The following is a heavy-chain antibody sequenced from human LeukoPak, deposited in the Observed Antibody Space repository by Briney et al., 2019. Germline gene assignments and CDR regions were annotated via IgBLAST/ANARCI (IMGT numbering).Heavy chain of an antibody. Sequence: SETLSLTCTVSVGSLSSYYWSWIRQPPGKGLEWIGYIYYSGSTNYNPSLKSRVTISVDTSKNQFSLKLSSVTAADTAVYYCARGRRYSSSWYRGPEHRDAFDIWGQGTMVTVSS. CDR3: ARGRRYSSSWYRGPEHRDAFDI. CDR2: IYYSGST. J-gene: IGHJ3*02. V-gene: IGHV4-59*01. D-gene: IGHD6-13*01. CDR1: VGSLSSYY.